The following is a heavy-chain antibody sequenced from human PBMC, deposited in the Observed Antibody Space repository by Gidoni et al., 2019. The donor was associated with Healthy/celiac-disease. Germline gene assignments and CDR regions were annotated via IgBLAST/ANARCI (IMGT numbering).Heavy chain of an antibody. Sequence: EVQLLESGGGLVQPGGSLRLSGAASGFTFSSYAMSWVRQAPGKGLEWVSAISGSGGSTYYADSVKGRFTISRDNSKNTLYLQMNSLRAEDTAVYYCAKDLSGATHAFDIWGQGTMVTVSS. D-gene: IGHD1-26*01. J-gene: IGHJ3*02. CDR3: AKDLSGATHAFDI. V-gene: IGHV3-23*01. CDR2: ISGSGGST. CDR1: GFTFSSYA.